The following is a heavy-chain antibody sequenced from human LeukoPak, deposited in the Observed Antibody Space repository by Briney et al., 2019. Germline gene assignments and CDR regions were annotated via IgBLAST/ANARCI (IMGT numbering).Heavy chain of an antibody. D-gene: IGHD4-23*01. CDR1: GFTFSDYY. CDR3: AREVTPYY. V-gene: IGHV3-7*01. J-gene: IGHJ4*02. Sequence: GGSLRLSCAASGFTFSDYYMSWVRQPPGKGLEWVANIKQDGSEKYYVDSVKGRFTISRDNAKHSLFLQMNSLRAEDTAVYYCAREVTPYYWGQGTLVTVSS. CDR2: IKQDGSEK.